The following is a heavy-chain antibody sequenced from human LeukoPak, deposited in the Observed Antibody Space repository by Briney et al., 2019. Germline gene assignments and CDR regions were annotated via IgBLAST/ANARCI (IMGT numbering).Heavy chain of an antibody. V-gene: IGHV4-59*01. Sequence: SETLSLTCTVSGGSISSYYWSWIRQPPGKGLEWIGYIYYTGSTYYNPSLKSRVTISIDTSKNQFSLRLSSVTAAATAVYYCARVRSWNDFDYWGQGTLVTVSS. CDR1: GGSISSYY. J-gene: IGHJ4*02. CDR2: IYYTGST. D-gene: IGHD1-1*01. CDR3: ARVRSWNDFDY.